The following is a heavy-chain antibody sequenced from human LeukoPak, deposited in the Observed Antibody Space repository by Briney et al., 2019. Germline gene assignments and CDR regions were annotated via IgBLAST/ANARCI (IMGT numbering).Heavy chain of an antibody. J-gene: IGHJ4*02. Sequence: ASVKVSCKASGYTFTAYYMHWVRQAPGQGLEWMGWINPNSGGTNYAQKFQGRVTMTRDTSISTAYMELSRLRSDDTAVYYCARGPHWDPHFDYWGQGTLVTVSS. CDR3: ARGPHWDPHFDY. V-gene: IGHV1-2*02. CDR1: GYTFTAYY. CDR2: INPNSGGT. D-gene: IGHD7-27*01.